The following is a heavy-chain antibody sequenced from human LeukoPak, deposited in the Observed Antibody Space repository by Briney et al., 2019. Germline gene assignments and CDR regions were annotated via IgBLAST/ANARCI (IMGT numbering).Heavy chain of an antibody. CDR3: ARDRIAVAGTNYYYGMDV. V-gene: IGHV1-18*04. J-gene: IGHJ6*04. Sequence: ASVKVSCKASGYTFTSYGISWVRQAPGQGLEWMGWISAYNGNTNYAQKLQGRVTMTTDTFTSTAYMELRSLRSDDTAVYYCARDRIAVAGTNYYYGMDVWGKGTTVTVSS. CDR2: ISAYNGNT. D-gene: IGHD6-19*01. CDR1: GYTFTSYG.